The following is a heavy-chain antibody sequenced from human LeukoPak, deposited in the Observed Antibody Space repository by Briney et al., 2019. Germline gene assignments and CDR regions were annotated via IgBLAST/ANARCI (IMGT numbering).Heavy chain of an antibody. D-gene: IGHD3-10*01. CDR1: GFTFDDYA. J-gene: IGHJ6*03. Sequence: GRSLRLSCAASGFTFDDYAMHWVRQAPGKGLEWVSGISWNSGSISYADSVKGRFTISRDNAKNSLYLQMNSLRAEDMALYYCAKAGYGAPGSRTYMDVWGKGTTVTVSS. V-gene: IGHV3-9*03. CDR2: ISWNSGSI. CDR3: AKAGYGAPGSRTYMDV.